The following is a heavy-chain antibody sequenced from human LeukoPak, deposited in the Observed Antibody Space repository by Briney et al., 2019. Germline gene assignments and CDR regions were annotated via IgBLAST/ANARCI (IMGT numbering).Heavy chain of an antibody. Sequence: GGSLRLSCAASGFTVSSNYMSWVRQAPGKGLEWVGRIRNKANSYTTEYAASVKGRFTVSRDDSENSLYLQMSSLKTEDTAVYYCVRERYSGSYFLGTFDIWGQGTMVTVSS. D-gene: IGHD1-26*01. CDR1: GFTVSSNY. CDR2: IRNKANSYTT. CDR3: VRERYSGSYFLGTFDI. V-gene: IGHV3-72*01. J-gene: IGHJ3*02.